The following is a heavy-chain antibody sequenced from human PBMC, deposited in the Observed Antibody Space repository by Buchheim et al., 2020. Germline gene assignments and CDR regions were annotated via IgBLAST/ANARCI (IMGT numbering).Heavy chain of an antibody. J-gene: IGHJ5*02. CDR2: ISSSSYI. D-gene: IGHD5-18*01. CDR3: ARETVDTAMVGWFDP. CDR1: GFTFSSYS. Sequence: EVQLVESGGGLVKPGGSLRLSCAASGFTFSSYSMNWVRQAPGKGLEWVSSISSSSYIYYADSVKGRFTISRDNAKNSLYLQMNSLRAEDTAVYYCARETVDTAMVGWFDPWGQGTL. V-gene: IGHV3-21*01.